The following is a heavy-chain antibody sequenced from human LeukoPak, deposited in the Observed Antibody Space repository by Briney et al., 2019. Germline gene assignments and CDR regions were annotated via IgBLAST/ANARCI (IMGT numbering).Heavy chain of an antibody. V-gene: IGHV3-48*01. D-gene: IGHD3-3*01. CDR1: GFTFNFYT. CDR3: ERGGFLADALDI. Sequence: GGSLRLSCAASGFTFNFYTFNWVRQAPGKGLEWVSYISSTGKTSYYADSAKGRFTISRDNVKNSLFLEMSSLRVEDTAVYYCERGGFLADALDIWGQGTWVAVSA. J-gene: IGHJ3*02. CDR2: ISSTGKTS.